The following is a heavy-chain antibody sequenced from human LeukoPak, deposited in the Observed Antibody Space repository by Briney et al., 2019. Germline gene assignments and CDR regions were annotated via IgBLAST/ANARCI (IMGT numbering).Heavy chain of an antibody. V-gene: IGHV5-10-1*01. CDR3: ARQAGYYDFWSGYYSNWFDP. J-gene: IGHJ5*02. D-gene: IGHD3-3*01. CDR1: GYSFTSYW. CDR2: IDPRDSYT. Sequence: GESLKISCKGSGYSFTSYWISWVRQMPGKGLEWMGRIDPRDSYTNYSPSFQGHVTISADKSISTAYLQWSSLKASDTAMYYCARQAGYYDFWSGYYSNWFDPWGQGTLVTVSS.